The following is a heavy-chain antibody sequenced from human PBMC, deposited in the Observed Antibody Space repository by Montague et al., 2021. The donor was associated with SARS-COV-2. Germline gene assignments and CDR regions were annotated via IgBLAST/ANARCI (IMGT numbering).Heavy chain of an antibody. CDR1: GGSVNSGSYS. Sequence: SETLSLTCTVSGGSVNSGSYSWDWIRQPPGKGLEWIGSIHYRGSTSYNPSLKSRVTISIDTSKNHFSLRVYSVTAADSAVYFCARRPGASYYVFWSGGFDIWGQGTMVTVS. D-gene: IGHD3-3*01. CDR2: IHYRGST. V-gene: IGHV4-39*01. J-gene: IGHJ3*02. CDR3: ARRPGASYYVFWSGGFDI.